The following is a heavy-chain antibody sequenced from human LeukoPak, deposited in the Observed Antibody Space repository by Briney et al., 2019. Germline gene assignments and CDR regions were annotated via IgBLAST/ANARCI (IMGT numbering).Heavy chain of an antibody. D-gene: IGHD3-10*01. CDR1: GYSISSGYF. CDR2: LYHSGST. J-gene: IGHJ4*02. CDR3: ARALPVRHYGSGSQLDY. Sequence: SETLSLTCTVSGYSISSGYFWGWIRQPPGKGLEWIGSLYHSGSTYYNPSLKSRVTISVDTSKNQFSLKLSSVTAADTAVYYCARALPVRHYGSGSQLDYWGQGTLVTVSS. V-gene: IGHV4-38-2*02.